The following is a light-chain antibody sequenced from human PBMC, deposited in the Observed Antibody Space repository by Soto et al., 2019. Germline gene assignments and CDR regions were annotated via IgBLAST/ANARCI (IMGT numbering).Light chain of an antibody. Sequence: DIRNTQSAATMSAAPGDRVTXTCRASHSISSLLAWYQQKPGQAPKLLIYAASSLESGVPSRFSGSGSGTEFTLTISSLEPDDFAAYYCQQYNVWPWTFGQGTKVDIK. V-gene: IGKV1-5*01. J-gene: IGKJ1*01. CDR3: QQYNVWPWT. CDR2: AAS. CDR1: HSISSL.